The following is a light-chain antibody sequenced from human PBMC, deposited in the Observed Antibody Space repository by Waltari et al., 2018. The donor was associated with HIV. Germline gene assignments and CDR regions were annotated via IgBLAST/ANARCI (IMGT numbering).Light chain of an antibody. CDR1: GSNIRSNY. J-gene: IGLJ1*01. CDR3: AAWDDTLKVYV. V-gene: IGLV1-44*01. Sequence: QSVLAQPPSVSGAPGQRVTISCSGSGSNIRSNYVNWYQQLPVTAPRVLIYNDDQRTSGVPARFSGSKAGATASLAISGLQSEDEADYYCAAWDDTLKVYVFGTGTKVTVL. CDR2: NDD.